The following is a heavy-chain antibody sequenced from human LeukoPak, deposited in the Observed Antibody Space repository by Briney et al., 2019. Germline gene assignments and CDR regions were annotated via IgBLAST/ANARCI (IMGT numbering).Heavy chain of an antibody. J-gene: IGHJ4*02. D-gene: IGHD6-13*01. V-gene: IGHV3-23*01. CDR3: ARVGALSSSWLLY. Sequence: GSLRLSCAASGFTFSSYGMSWVRQAPGKGLEWVSAISGSGGSTYYADSVKGRFTISRDNAKNSLYLQMNSLRAEDTAVYFCARVGALSSSWLLYWGQGTLVTVSS. CDR1: GFTFSSYG. CDR2: ISGSGGST.